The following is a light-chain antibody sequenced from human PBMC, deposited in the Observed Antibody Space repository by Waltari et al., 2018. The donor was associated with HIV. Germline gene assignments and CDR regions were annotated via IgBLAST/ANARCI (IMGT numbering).Light chain of an antibody. Sequence: IVMTQSPLTLHVTHGEPASISCRSSQSLLHSNGYNYLDWYLQKPGQSPQLLIYLVSLRASGVPDRFSCSGSGTDFTLKISRVAADDVGVYYCMQVLQTLTFGGGTKVEIK. CDR1: QSLLHSNGYNY. CDR2: LVS. V-gene: IGKV2-28*01. CDR3: MQVLQTLT. J-gene: IGKJ4*01.